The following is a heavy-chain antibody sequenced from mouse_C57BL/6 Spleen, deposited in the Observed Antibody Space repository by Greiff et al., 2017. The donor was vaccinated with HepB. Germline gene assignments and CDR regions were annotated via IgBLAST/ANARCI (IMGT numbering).Heavy chain of an antibody. CDR3: ARRGLYHGYAMDY. D-gene: IGHD2-12*01. V-gene: IGHV1-52*01. Sequence: VQLQQPGAELVRPGSSVKLSCKASGYTFTSYWMHWVKQRPIQGLEWIGNIDPSDSETHYNQKFKDKATLTVDKSSSTAYMQLSSLTSVDSAVYYCARRGLYHGYAMDYWGQGTSVTVSS. J-gene: IGHJ4*01. CDR2: IDPSDSET. CDR1: GYTFTSYW.